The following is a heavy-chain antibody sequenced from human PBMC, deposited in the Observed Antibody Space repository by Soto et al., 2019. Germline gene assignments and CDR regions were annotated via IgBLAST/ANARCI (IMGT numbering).Heavy chain of an antibody. D-gene: IGHD3-10*01. Sequence: RGSLRLSCAALGLNSGAYWMSWVPQAPGKGREWVATIKIDASEKKFVDSVKGRFTMSRDNAKNSLSLQMDSLRAEDAAVYYFARDSGYGSGNSVNHYLDTWGHGTLVTVSS. CDR2: IKIDASEK. J-gene: IGHJ4*01. CDR3: ARDSGYGSGNSVNHYLDT. V-gene: IGHV3-7*01. CDR1: GLNSGAYW.